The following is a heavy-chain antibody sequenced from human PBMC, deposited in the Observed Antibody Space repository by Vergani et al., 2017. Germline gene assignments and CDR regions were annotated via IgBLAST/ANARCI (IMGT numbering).Heavy chain of an antibody. D-gene: IGHD1-26*01. CDR2: IIPIFGTA. V-gene: IGHV1-69*13. J-gene: IGHJ5*02. CDR3: ARARYSGSHGWFDP. Sequence: QVQLVQSGAEVKKPGSSVKVSCKASGGPFKNSAFSWVRQAPGQGLEWMGGIIPIFGTANYAQKFQGRVTITADESTSTAYMELSSLRSEDTAVYYCARARYSGSHGWFDPWGQGTLVTVSS. CDR1: GGPFKNSA.